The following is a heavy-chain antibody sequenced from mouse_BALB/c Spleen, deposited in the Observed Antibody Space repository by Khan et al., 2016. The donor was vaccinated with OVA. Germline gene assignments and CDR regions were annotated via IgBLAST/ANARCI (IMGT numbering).Heavy chain of an antibody. Sequence: VQLKQSGPGLAKPSQSLSLTCTVTGYSITSDYAWNWIRQFPGNKLEWMGYITYSGSTSYNPSLKSRISVTRDTSKNQFFLQLNSVTTEDTATYYCAMGRTYWGQGTRVTVSA. V-gene: IGHV3-2*02. CDR2: ITYSGST. CDR3: AMGRTY. J-gene: IGHJ3*01. D-gene: IGHD4-1*01. CDR1: GYSITSDYA.